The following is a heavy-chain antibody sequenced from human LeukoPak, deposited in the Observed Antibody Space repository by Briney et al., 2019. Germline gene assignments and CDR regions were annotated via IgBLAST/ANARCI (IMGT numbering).Heavy chain of an antibody. CDR1: GYSISSGYY. V-gene: IGHV4-38-2*02. CDR2: IYYSGST. J-gene: IGHJ4*02. D-gene: IGHD3-22*01. CDR3: ARGTHDYDSSGYYFDY. Sequence: SETLSLTCIVSGYSISSGYYWGWIRQPPGKGLEWIGSIYYSGSTYYNPSLKSRVTISVDTSKNQFSLKLSSVTAADTAVYYCARGTHDYDSSGYYFDYWGQGTLVTVSS.